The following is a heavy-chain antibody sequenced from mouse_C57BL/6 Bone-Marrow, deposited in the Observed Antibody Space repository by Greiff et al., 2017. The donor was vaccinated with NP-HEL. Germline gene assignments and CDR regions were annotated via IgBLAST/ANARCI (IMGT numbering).Heavy chain of an antibody. D-gene: IGHD3-2*02. V-gene: IGHV14-4*01. J-gene: IGHJ2*01. CDR3: TTGSSGYYFDY. CDR1: GFNIKDDY. Sequence: EVHLVESGAELVRPGASVKLSCTASGFNIKDDYMHWVKQRPEQGLEWIGWIDPENGDTEYASKFQGKATITADTSSNTAYLQLSSLTSEDTAVYYCTTGSSGYYFDYWGQGTTLTVSS. CDR2: IDPENGDT.